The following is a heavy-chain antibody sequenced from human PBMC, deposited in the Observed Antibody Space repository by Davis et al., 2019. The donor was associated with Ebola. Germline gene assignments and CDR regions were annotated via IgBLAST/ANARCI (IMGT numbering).Heavy chain of an antibody. CDR2: ISSSGSTI. V-gene: IGHV3-48*04. Sequence: PGGSLRLSCAASGFTFSSYGMHWVRQAPGKGLEWVSYISSSGSTIYYTDSVKGRFTISRDNAKNSLYLQMNSLRADDTAVYYCARDGYYDGSNYYFEYWGQGTLVTVSS. CDR3: ARDGYYDGSNYYFEY. D-gene: IGHD3-22*01. J-gene: IGHJ4*02. CDR1: GFTFSSYG.